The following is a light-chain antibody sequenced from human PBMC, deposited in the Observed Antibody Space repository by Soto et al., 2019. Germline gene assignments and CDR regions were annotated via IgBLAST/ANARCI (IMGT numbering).Light chain of an antibody. CDR1: QSVANN. Sequence: EVVMTQSPATLSVSPGERVTLSCRSSQSVANNLAWFQQKPGQAPRLLIYDASNRATGIPARVSGSGSGTDFTLTISSLEPEDFAIYYCQQRNNWPLTFGQGTKVDIK. V-gene: IGKV3-11*01. CDR3: QQRNNWPLT. CDR2: DAS. J-gene: IGKJ1*01.